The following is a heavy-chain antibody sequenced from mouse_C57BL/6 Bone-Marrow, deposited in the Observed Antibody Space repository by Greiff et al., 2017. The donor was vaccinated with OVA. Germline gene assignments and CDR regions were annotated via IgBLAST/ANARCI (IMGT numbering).Heavy chain of an antibody. CDR2: IWGVGST. CDR1: GFSLTSYG. J-gene: IGHJ4*01. Sequence: QVHVKQSGPGLVAPSQSLSITCTVSGFSLTSYGVDWVRQSPGKGLEWLGVIWGVGSTNYNSALKSRLSISKDNSKSQVFLKMNSLQTDDTAMYYCASLTFYAMDYWGQGTSVTVSS. CDR3: ASLTFYAMDY. D-gene: IGHD1-3*01. V-gene: IGHV2-6*01.